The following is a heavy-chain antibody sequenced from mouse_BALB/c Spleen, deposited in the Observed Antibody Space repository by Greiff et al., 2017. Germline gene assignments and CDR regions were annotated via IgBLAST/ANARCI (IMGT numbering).Heavy chain of an antibody. D-gene: IGHD6-1*01. CDR1: GFTFSSYY. Sequence: DVKLVESGGGLVKLGGSLKLSCAASGFTFSSYYMSWVRQTPEKRLELVAAINSNGGSTYYPDTVKGRFTISRDNAKNTLYLQMSSLKSEDTALYYCARRLADYFDYWGQGTTLTVSS. J-gene: IGHJ2*01. V-gene: IGHV5-6-2*01. CDR3: ARRLADYFDY. CDR2: INSNGGST.